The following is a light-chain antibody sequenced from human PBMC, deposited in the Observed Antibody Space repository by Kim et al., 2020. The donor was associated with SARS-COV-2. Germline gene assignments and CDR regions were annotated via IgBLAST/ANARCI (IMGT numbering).Light chain of an antibody. CDR3: VLMCGAVWV. Sequence: PGGTVPLTGGLDLVSISTSYYPIWFQLTRGQTPSALISDTNTRSSGVPDRFSGSILGNKAALTITAAQADDESDYYCVLMCGAVWVFGGGTQLTVL. CDR1: LVSISTSYY. V-gene: IGLV8-61*01. CDR2: DTN. J-gene: IGLJ3*02.